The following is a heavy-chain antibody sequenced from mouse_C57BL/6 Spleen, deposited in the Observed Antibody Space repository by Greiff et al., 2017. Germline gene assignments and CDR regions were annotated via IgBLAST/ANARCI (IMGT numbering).Heavy chain of an antibody. D-gene: IGHD4-1*01. CDR1: GFTFSDFY. CDR2: SRNKANDYTT. V-gene: IGHV7-1*01. Sequence: EVNVVESGGGLVQSGRSLRLSCATSGFTFSDFYMEWVRQAPGKGLEWIAASRNKANDYTTEYSASVKGRFIVSRDTSQSILYLQMNALRAEDTAIYYCARDGNWGAMDYWGQGTSVTVSS. CDR3: ARDGNWGAMDY. J-gene: IGHJ4*01.